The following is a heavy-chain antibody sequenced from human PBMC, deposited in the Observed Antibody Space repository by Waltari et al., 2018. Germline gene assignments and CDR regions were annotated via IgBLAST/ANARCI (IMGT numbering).Heavy chain of an antibody. V-gene: IGHV1-69*12. CDR2: IIPILGTA. CDR1: GGTFCSSP. CDR3: AREGDDFWSGYHTN. J-gene: IGHJ4*02. Sequence: QVQLVQARAEVKNPGSSVHVSCKADGGTFCSSPLSRLATTPGQGLEWMGGIIPILGTANDEQKFQGRVTITADESTSTAYMELSSLRSEDTAVYYCAREGDDFWSGYHTNWGQGTLVTVSS. D-gene: IGHD3-3*01.